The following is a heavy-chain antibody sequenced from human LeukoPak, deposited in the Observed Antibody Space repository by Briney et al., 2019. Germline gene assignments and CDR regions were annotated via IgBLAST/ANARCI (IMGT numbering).Heavy chain of an antibody. CDR1: GGSISSSNW. V-gene: IGHV4-4*02. D-gene: IGHD5-18*01. Sequence: SGTLSLTCTVSGGSISSSNWWSWVRQPPGKGLEWIGEVYHSGSTNYNPSLKSRVTISGDKSKNQFSLKLSSVTAADTAVYYCARMPGYSYYYMDVWGKGTTVTVSS. CDR2: VYHSGST. J-gene: IGHJ6*03. CDR3: ARMPGYSYYYMDV.